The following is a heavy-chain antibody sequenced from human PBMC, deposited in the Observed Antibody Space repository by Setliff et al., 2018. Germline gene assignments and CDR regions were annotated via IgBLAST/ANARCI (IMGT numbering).Heavy chain of an antibody. J-gene: IGHJ3*01. CDR2: IRSDGNKK. CDR1: GFTLNTYG. Sequence: GGSLRLSCAASGFTLNTYGISWVRQAPGKGLEWVTFIRSDGNKKYFGDSVKGRFSISRDNSKNTVYLQMNSLKIEDTAVYFCAKEQEITLVPGIIPDAFDLWGQGTMGTVS. V-gene: IGHV3-30*02. CDR3: AKEQEITLVPGIIPDAFDL. D-gene: IGHD3-10*01.